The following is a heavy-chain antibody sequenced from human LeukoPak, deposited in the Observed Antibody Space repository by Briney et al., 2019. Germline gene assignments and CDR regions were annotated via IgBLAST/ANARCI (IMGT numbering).Heavy chain of an antibody. V-gene: IGHV1-69*13. Sequence: SVKVSCKASGGTFCSYAISWVRQAAGQGLEWMGGIIPIFGTANYAQKFQGRVTITADESTSTAYMELSSLRSEDTAVYYCARSGIVATIGEDYYYYGMDVWGKGTTVTVSS. D-gene: IGHD5-12*01. CDR2: IIPIFGTA. CDR3: ARSGIVATIGEDYYYYGMDV. CDR1: GGTFCSYA. J-gene: IGHJ6*04.